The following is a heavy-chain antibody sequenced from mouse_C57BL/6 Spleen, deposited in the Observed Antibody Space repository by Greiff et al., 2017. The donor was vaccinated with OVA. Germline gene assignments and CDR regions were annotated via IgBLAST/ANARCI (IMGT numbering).Heavy chain of an antibody. D-gene: IGHD1-1*01. J-gene: IGHJ2*01. CDR1: GYTFTSYW. CDR3: ARREYYGSSLDY. Sequence: QVQLQQPGAELVRPGSSVKLSCKASGYTFTSYWMHWVKQRPIQGLEWIGNIDPSDSETHYNQKFKDKATVTVDKSSSTAYMQLSSLTSEDSAVYYCARREYYGSSLDYWGQGTTLTVSS. V-gene: IGHV1-52*01. CDR2: IDPSDSET.